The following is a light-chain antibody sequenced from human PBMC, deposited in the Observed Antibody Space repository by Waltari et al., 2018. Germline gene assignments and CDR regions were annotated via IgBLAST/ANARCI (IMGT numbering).Light chain of an antibody. V-gene: IGLV1-51*01. Sequence: QSGLTQPPSVSAVPGQRVTIPCSGTRPNLEYNYLSWYRQLPGTAPKPLIYDNDKRPSGIPDRFSGSKSGTSATLGITGLQTGDEADYDCGTWDSSLTAVVFGGGTKLTVL. J-gene: IGLJ2*01. CDR2: DND. CDR1: RPNLEYNY. CDR3: GTWDSSLTAVV.